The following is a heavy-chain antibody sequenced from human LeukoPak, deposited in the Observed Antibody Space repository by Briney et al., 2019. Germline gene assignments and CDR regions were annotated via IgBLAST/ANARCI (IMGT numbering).Heavy chain of an antibody. J-gene: IGHJ4*02. CDR2: MTANGGRT. D-gene: IGHD3-10*01. CDR3: AKDAVAPGSGGDYFDY. Sequence: GGSLRLSCAASGFTFSSNAMSWVRQAPGKGLEWVSVMTANGGRTYYADSVKGRSTISRDNSKNTLSLQMNSLRADDTAVYYCAKDAVAPGSGGDYFDYWGQGTLVTVSS. V-gene: IGHV3-23*01. CDR1: GFTFSSNA.